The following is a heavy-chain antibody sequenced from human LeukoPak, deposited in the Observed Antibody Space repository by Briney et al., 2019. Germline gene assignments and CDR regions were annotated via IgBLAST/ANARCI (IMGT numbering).Heavy chain of an antibody. CDR3: TREGWYSAFDI. CDR1: GFTFSSYS. D-gene: IGHD6-19*01. V-gene: IGHV3-49*04. J-gene: IGHJ3*02. Sequence: GGSLRLSCAASGFTFSSYSMNWVRQAPGKGLEWVGFIRSKAYGGTTEYAASVKGRFTISRDDSKSIAYLQMNSLKTEDTAVYYCTREGWYSAFDIWGQGTMVTVSS. CDR2: IRSKAYGGTT.